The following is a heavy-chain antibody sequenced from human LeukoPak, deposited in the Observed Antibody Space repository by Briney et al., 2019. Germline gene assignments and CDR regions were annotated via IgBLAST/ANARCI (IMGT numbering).Heavy chain of an antibody. V-gene: IGHV1-2*02. Sequence: ASVKVSCKASGYTFTGYYMHWVRQAPGQGLEWMGWINPNGGGTNYAQKFQGRVTMTRDTSISTAYMELSRLRSDDTAVYYCARDRGYSGSYGYYYYMDVWGKGNTVTVSS. J-gene: IGHJ6*03. CDR2: INPNGGGT. D-gene: IGHD1-26*01. CDR1: GYTFTGYY. CDR3: ARDRGYSGSYGYYYYMDV.